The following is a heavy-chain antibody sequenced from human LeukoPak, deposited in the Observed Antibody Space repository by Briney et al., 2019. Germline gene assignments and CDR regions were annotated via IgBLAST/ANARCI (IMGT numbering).Heavy chain of an antibody. Sequence: PGGSLRLSCATSGFTFSSYSMNWVRQAPGKGLEWVSYIRSGSSPIYYADSVKGRFTISRDNAKNSLYLEMNSLRVEDTAVYYCVRDPDALDYWGQGTLVTVSS. CDR2: IRSGSSPI. J-gene: IGHJ4*02. CDR1: GFTFSSYS. V-gene: IGHV3-48*01. D-gene: IGHD2-2*01. CDR3: VRDPDALDY.